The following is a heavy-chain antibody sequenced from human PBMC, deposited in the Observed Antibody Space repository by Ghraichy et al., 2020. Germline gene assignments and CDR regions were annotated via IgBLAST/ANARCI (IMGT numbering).Heavy chain of an antibody. Sequence: GGSLRLSCAASGFTFSSYSMNWVRQAPGKGLEWVSSISSSSSYIYYADSVKGRFTISRDNAKNSLYLQMNSLRAEDTAVYYCARDWLGVAAAAPDYWGQGTLVTVSS. CDR1: GFTFSSYS. D-gene: IGHD6-13*01. V-gene: IGHV3-21*01. CDR2: ISSSSSYI. CDR3: ARDWLGVAAAAPDY. J-gene: IGHJ4*02.